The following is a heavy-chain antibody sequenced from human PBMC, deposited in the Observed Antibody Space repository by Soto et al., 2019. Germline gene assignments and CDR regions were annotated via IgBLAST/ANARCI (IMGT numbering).Heavy chain of an antibody. Sequence: SETLSLTCAVYGGSFSGYYWSWIRQPPGKGLEWIGEINHSGSTNYNPSLKSRVTISVDTSKNQFSLKLSSVTAADTAVYYCARTGNYYDSSGYLHWGQGTLVTVSS. CDR1: GGSFSGYY. V-gene: IGHV4-34*01. CDR3: ARTGNYYDSSGYLH. J-gene: IGHJ4*02. CDR2: INHSGST. D-gene: IGHD3-22*01.